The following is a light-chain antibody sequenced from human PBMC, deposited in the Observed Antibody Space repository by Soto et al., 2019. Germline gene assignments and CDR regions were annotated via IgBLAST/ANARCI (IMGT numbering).Light chain of an antibody. CDR2: TAS. Sequence: IQMTQSPSTLSGSVGDRVTITCRASQTISSWLAWYQQRPGQAPKVLIYTASSLQSGVPSRFSGSGYGTDFTLTISSLQPEDFAAYYCLQDYNYPWTFGQGTKVDIK. J-gene: IGKJ1*01. CDR1: QTISSW. V-gene: IGKV1-6*01. CDR3: LQDYNYPWT.